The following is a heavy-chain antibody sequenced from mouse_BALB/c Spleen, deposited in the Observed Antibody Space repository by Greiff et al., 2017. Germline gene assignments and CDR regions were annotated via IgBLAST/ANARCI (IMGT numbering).Heavy chain of an antibody. V-gene: IGHV2-9*02. D-gene: IGHD1-3*01. J-gene: IGHJ4*01. CDR1: GFSLTSYG. Sequence: VQLQQSGPGLVAPSQSLSITCTVSGFSLTSYGVHWVRQPPGKGLEWLGVIWAGGSTNYNSALMSRLSISKDNSKSQVFLKMNSLQTDDTAMYYCARDKGFFAMDYWGQGTSVTVSS. CDR3: ARDKGFFAMDY. CDR2: IWAGGST.